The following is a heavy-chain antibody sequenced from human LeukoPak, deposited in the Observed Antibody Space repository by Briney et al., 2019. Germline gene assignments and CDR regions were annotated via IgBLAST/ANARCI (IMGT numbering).Heavy chain of an antibody. CDR3: ARRDHFYDSSGYYSFDY. CDR2: INHSGST. CDR1: GGSFSGYY. D-gene: IGHD3-22*01. V-gene: IGHV4-34*01. J-gene: IGHJ4*02. Sequence: SEALSLTCAVYGGSFSGYYWSWIRQPPGKGLEWIGEINHSGSTNYNPSLKSRVTISVDTSKNQFSLKLSSVTAADTAVYYCARRDHFYDSSGYYSFDYWGQGTLVTVSS.